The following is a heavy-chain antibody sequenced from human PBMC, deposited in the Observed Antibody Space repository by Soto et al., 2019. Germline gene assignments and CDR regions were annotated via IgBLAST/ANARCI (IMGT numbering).Heavy chain of an antibody. CDR1: GFTFSNYN. J-gene: IGHJ6*03. CDR2: ISSTTTTI. Sequence: GGSLRLSCAASGFTFSNYNMKWVRQAPGKGLEWVSYISSTTTTIRYADSVKGRFTISRDNANNSLYLQMDSLRAEDTAIYYCARPAMVRGLKYYYYYYYMDVWGKGTTVTVSS. V-gene: IGHV3-48*01. D-gene: IGHD3-10*01. CDR3: ARPAMVRGLKYYYYYYYMDV.